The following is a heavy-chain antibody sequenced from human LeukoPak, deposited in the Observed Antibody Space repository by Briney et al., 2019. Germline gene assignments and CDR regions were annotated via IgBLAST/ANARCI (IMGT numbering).Heavy chain of an antibody. Sequence: GGSLSLSCAASEFTFSSYTMRWLHKAPGKGLEWVSAISGSGGSTYYADSVKGRITISRDNSKSPLYLQMNSLRAEDAVVYYCGKGYDILTGYYNTPLSTNLDYWGQGTLVTVSS. V-gene: IGHV3-23*01. D-gene: IGHD3-9*01. CDR1: EFTFSSYT. J-gene: IGHJ4*02. CDR3: GKGYDILTGYYNTPLSTNLDY. CDR2: ISGSGGST.